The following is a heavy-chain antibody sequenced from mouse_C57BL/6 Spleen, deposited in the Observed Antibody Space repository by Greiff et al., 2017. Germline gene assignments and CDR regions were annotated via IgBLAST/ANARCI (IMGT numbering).Heavy chain of an antibody. Sequence: QVQLQQSGPELVKPGASVKISCKASGYAFSSSWMNWVKQRPGKGLEWIGRIYPGDGDTNYNGKFKGKATLTADKSSSTAYMQLSSRTSEDAAGDWRERRGCDVTSFDYWGQGTARTVYS. J-gene: IGHJ2*01. V-gene: IGHV1-82*01. CDR3: ERRGCDVTSFDY. CDR1: GYAFSSSW. D-gene: IGHD2-12*01. CDR2: IYPGDGDT.